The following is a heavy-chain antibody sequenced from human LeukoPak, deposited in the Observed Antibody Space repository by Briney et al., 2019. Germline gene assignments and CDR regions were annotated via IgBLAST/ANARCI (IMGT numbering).Heavy chain of an antibody. J-gene: IGHJ3*02. CDR2: ISSSDTI. Sequence: PGGSLRLSCAASGFTFSSYSMNWVRQAPGKGLEWVSYISSSDTIYYADPVKGRFTISRDNAKNSLYLQMNSLTDEDTALYYCARDNIWAFDIWGQGTMVAVSS. CDR1: GFTFSSYS. CDR3: ARDNIWAFDI. D-gene: IGHD2/OR15-2a*01. V-gene: IGHV3-48*02.